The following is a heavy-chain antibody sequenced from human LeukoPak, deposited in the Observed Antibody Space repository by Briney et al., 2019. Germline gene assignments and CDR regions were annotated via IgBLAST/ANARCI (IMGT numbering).Heavy chain of an antibody. Sequence: PSETLSLTCTVSGGSISSGSYYWSWIRQPAGKGLEWIGRIYTSGSTNYNPSLKSRVTISVDTSKNQFSLKLSSVTAADTAVYYCAQTSVIPYYYYYMDVWGKGTTVTISS. CDR2: IYTSGST. V-gene: IGHV4-61*02. J-gene: IGHJ6*03. CDR3: AQTSVIPYYYYYMDV. D-gene: IGHD3-16*02. CDR1: GGSISSGSYY.